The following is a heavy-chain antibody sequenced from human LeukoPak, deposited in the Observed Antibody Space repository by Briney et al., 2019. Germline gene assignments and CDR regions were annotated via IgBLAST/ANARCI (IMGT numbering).Heavy chain of an antibody. J-gene: IGHJ4*02. D-gene: IGHD2-2*02. Sequence: SETLSLTCAVSGYSLSSGYYWGWIRQPPGKGLEWIGNIYHSGSTYKNPSLKSRVTISLDTSKNQFSLNLSSVTAADTAMYYCARLSGAPIRHPIYHFDYWGQGTLVTVSS. CDR3: ARLSGAPIRHPIYHFDY. CDR2: IYHSGST. CDR1: GYSLSSGYY. V-gene: IGHV4-38-2*01.